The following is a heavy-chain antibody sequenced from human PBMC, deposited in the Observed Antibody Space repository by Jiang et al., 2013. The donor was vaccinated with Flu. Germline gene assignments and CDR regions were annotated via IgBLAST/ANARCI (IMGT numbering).Heavy chain of an antibody. J-gene: IGHJ4*02. CDR3: ARRDFSGWYPFDY. D-gene: IGHD6-19*01. CDR1: Y. V-gene: IGHV4-4*07. CDR2: IYTMGAP. Sequence: YWSWIRQPAGKGLEWIGRIYTMGAPTXTLPQESSHHISRHVQNQFSLKLSSVTAADTAVYYCARRDFSGWYPFDYWGQGTLVTVSS.